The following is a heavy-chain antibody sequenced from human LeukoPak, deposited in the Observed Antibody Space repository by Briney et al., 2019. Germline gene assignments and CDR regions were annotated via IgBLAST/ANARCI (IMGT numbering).Heavy chain of an antibody. J-gene: IGHJ4*02. Sequence: SVKVSCKASGSTFSSYAISWVRQAPGQGLEWMGGIIPIFGTANYAQKFQGRVTITADESTSTAYMELSSLRSEDTAVYYCARVGSSSWKNKEPTYYLDYWGQGTLVTVSS. CDR3: ARVGSSSWKNKEPTYYLDY. CDR1: GSTFSSYA. CDR2: IIPIFGTA. D-gene: IGHD6-13*01. V-gene: IGHV1-69*13.